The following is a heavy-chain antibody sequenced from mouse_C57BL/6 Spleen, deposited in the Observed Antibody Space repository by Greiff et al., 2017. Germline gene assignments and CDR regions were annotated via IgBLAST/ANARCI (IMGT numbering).Heavy chain of an antibody. CDR2: IYPRDGST. J-gene: IGHJ2*01. D-gene: IGHD1-1*01. CDR1: GYTFTSYD. CDR3: AHTVVASFDY. V-gene: IGHV1-85*01. Sequence: VQLVESGPELVKPGASVKLSCKASGYTFTSYDINWVKQRPGQGLEWIGWIYPRDGSTKYNEKFKGKATLTVDTSSSTAYMELHSLTSEDSAVYFCAHTVVASFDYWGQGTTLTVSS.